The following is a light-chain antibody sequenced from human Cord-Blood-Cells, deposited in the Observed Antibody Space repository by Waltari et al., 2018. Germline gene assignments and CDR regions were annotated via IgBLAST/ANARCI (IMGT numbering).Light chain of an antibody. CDR3: SSYTSSSTLV. CDR1: SSEAGGYNY. V-gene: IGLV2-14*01. CDR2: GAS. Sequence: QSALTQPASVSGSPGQSITISCTGTSSEAGGYNYVSWYQQHPGKAPKLIIYGASNRAAGVSNRFSGSKSGNTASLTISGLQAEDEADYYCSSYTSSSTLVFGGGTKLTVL. J-gene: IGLJ2*01.